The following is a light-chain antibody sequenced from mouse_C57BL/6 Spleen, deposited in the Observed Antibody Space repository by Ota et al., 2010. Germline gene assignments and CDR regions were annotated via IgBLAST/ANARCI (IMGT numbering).Light chain of an antibody. CDR3: QHSWEIPWT. V-gene: IGKV3-7*02. J-gene: IGKJ1*01. CDR1: KVVSTSSYSY. Sequence: DIVLTQSPRFLSCISGAXGPPSHAGPAKVVSTSSYSYMHWYQQKPGQPPKLLIKYASNLESGVPARFSGSGSGTDFTLNIHPVEEEDTATYYCQHSWEIPWTFGGGTKLEIK. CDR2: YAS.